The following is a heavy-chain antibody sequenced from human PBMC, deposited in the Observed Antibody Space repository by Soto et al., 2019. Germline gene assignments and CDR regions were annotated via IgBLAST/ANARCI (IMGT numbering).Heavy chain of an antibody. J-gene: IGHJ6*02. CDR2: FHYSENT. CDR3: ARLGGYCSSTSCYGYYGMDV. V-gene: IGHV4-59*04. CDR1: GGSVSHYY. D-gene: IGHD2-2*01. Sequence: SETLSLTCTVSGGSVSHYYWSWIRQPPGKGLQWIGTFHYSENTYYNPSLESRVTISVDTSKNQFSLKVTSVTAADTAVYYCARLGGYCSSTSCYGYYGMDVWGQGTTVTVSS.